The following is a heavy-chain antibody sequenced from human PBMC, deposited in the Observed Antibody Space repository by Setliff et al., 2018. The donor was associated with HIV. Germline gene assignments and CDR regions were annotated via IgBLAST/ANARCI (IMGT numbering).Heavy chain of an antibody. CDR3: AKQYSMYYYYYMDV. D-gene: IGHD6-6*01. J-gene: IGHJ6*03. V-gene: IGHV3-48*03. CDR1: GFTFRNYK. Sequence: PGGSLRLSCAASGFTFRNYKFNWVRQAPGRGLEWVSSISIGSGGAIDYADSVQGRFTISRDNSKNSLYLQMNSLRAEDTAVYYCAKQYSMYYYYYMDVWGKGTTVTVSS. CDR2: ISIGSGGAI.